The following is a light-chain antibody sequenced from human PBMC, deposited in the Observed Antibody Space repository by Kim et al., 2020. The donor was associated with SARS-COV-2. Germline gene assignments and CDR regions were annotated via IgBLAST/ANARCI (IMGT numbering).Light chain of an antibody. Sequence: SASVGDRVTITCRASQSIVTWLAWYQQKPGKAPKLLIYKASSLQSGVPSRFSGSGSETEFTLTISSLQPDDFATYYCQQYSSYWTFGQGTKVDIK. CDR1: QSIVTW. J-gene: IGKJ1*01. CDR3: QQYSSYWT. V-gene: IGKV1-5*03. CDR2: KAS.